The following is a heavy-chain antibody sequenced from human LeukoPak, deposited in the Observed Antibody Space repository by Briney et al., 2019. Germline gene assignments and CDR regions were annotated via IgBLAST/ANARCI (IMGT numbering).Heavy chain of an antibody. CDR3: ARVPSRYYDS. D-gene: IGHD2-15*01. J-gene: IGHJ4*02. CDR1: GYRCTEYY. CDR2: VDPEDGDT. Sequence: ATVKISCKTSGYRCTEYYIHWVQQAPGKGLQWMGRVDPEDGDTVYGGKFQGRVSITADPSTDTAYMELRSLRSDDTAVYFCARVPSRYYDSWGQGTLVTVSS. V-gene: IGHV1-69-2*01.